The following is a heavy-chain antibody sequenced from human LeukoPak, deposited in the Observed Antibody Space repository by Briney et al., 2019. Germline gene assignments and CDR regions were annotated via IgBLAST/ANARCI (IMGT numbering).Heavy chain of an antibody. V-gene: IGHV4-4*02. CDR1: GGSISSSNW. CDR3: ARGCDSLGASCYSDS. CDR2: IYHSGST. J-gene: IGHJ5*01. Sequence: PSGTLSLTCAVSGGSISSSNWWSWVRQPPGKGLEWIGEIYHSGSTNYNPSLKSRVTISVDKSKNQFSLKLSSVTAADTAVYYCARGCDSLGASCYSDSWGQGSLVTVSS. D-gene: IGHD3-22*01.